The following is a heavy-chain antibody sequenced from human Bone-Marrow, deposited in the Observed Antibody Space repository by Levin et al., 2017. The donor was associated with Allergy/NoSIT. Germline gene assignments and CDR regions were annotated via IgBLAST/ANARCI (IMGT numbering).Heavy chain of an antibody. J-gene: IGHJ4*02. CDR1: GFIFSNHS. V-gene: IGHV3-21*06. CDR3: ARMGASRSSSGYYFDY. CDR2: ISSNSRYI. D-gene: IGHD4/OR15-4a*01. Sequence: PGGSLRLSCSASGFIFSNHSINWVRQAPGKGLEWVSSISSNSRYIHYADSVKGRVTISRDNAKNTLYLQMDRLRVEDTAMYYCARMGASRSSSGYYFDYWGQGTLVTVS.